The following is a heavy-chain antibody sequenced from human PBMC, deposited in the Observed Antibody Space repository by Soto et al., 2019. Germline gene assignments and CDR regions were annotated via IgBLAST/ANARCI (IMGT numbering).Heavy chain of an antibody. V-gene: IGHV4-59*08. CDR1: GGSISNYY. CDR2: VHDSWGS. Sequence: QVPLQESGPGLVKPSETLSLSCTVSGGSISNYYWSWFRQTPGKGLEWIGYVHDSWGSNYNPSLKSRVAISLDTSKSQFSRKLTSVTATDTSVYYCARQGFGALHGLVAVWGQGNTVTV. CDR3: ARQGFGALHGLVAV. J-gene: IGHJ6*01. D-gene: IGHD3-10*01.